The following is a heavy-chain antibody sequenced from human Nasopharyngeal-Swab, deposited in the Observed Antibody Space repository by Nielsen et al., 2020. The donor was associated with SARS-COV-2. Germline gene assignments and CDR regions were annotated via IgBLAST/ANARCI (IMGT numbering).Heavy chain of an antibody. J-gene: IGHJ4*02. CDR3: AREPGYDSSGYALGY. V-gene: IGHV3-11*04. CDR1: GFTFSDYY. CDR2: ISSSGSTI. Sequence: GESLKISCAASGFTFSDYYMSWLRQAPGKGLEWVAYISSSGSTIYYADSVKGRFTISRDNAKTSLYLQMNSLRAEDTAVYYCAREPGYDSSGYALGYWGQGTLVTVSS. D-gene: IGHD3-22*01.